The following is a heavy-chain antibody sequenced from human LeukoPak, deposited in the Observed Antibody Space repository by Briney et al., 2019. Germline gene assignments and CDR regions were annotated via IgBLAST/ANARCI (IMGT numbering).Heavy chain of an antibody. V-gene: IGHV3-23*01. Sequence: GGSLRLSCAASGFTFSSYGMSWVRQAPGKGLEWVSGISGSGGSTYYADSVKGRFTISRDNSKNTLYLQMNSLRAEDTAVYYCARGGGYTDYWGQGTLATVSS. CDR3: ARGGGYTDY. CDR1: GFTFSSYG. CDR2: ISGSGGST. J-gene: IGHJ4*02. D-gene: IGHD5-24*01.